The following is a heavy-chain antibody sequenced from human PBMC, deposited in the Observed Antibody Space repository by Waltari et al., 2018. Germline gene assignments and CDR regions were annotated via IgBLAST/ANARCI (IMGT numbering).Heavy chain of an antibody. V-gene: IGHV4-59*13. Sequence: QVQLHESGPGLVKPSETLSLTCTVSGGSICSYYWSWIRQPPGKGLEWTGYIYYSGGTNYDPSPKERVTISVVAAKNQFSLKLSSVPAADTAVYYCARGIAARPGTNNWFDPWGQGTLVTVSS. CDR2: IYYSGGT. J-gene: IGHJ5*02. CDR3: ARGIAARPGTNNWFDP. D-gene: IGHD6-6*01. CDR1: GGSICSYY.